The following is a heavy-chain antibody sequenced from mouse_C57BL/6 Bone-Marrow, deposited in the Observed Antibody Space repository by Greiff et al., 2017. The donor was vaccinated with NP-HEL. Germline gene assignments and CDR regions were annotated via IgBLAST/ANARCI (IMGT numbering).Heavy chain of an antibody. V-gene: IGHV8-12*01. D-gene: IGHD1-1*01. CDR3: ARREEDYGRSLAWFAY. CDR1: GFSLSTSGMG. Sequence: QVQLKESGPGILQSSQTLSLTCSFSGFSLSTSGMGVSWIRQPSGKGLEWLAHIYWDDDKRYNPSLKSRLTISKDTSRNQVFLKITSVDTADTATYYCARREEDYGRSLAWFAYWGQGTLVTVSA. CDR2: IYWDDDK. J-gene: IGHJ3*01.